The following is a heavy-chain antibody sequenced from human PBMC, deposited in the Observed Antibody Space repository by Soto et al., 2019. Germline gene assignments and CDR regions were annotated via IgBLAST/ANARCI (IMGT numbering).Heavy chain of an antibody. CDR1: GFTFSSYA. J-gene: IGHJ3*02. Sequence: QVQLVESGGGVVQPGRSLRLSCAASGFTFSSYAMHWVRQAPGKGLEWVAVISYDGSNKYYADSVKGRFTISRDNSKNALYLQMSSLRAEDTAVYYCAREGGPTDGAFDIWGQGTMVTVSS. CDR3: AREGGPTDGAFDI. CDR2: ISYDGSNK. V-gene: IGHV3-30-3*01. D-gene: IGHD4-17*01.